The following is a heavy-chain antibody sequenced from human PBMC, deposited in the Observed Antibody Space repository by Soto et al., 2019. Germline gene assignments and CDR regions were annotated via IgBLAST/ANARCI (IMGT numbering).Heavy chain of an antibody. Sequence: RASVKVSCKASGGTFSTYDISWVRQAPGQGLEWIGGIIPLLDIEHYSEKVQGRVTITADESTSTFYMELSSLRFEDTAVYYCAHEAGHERGFDPWGQGTLVTVSS. D-gene: IGHD6-13*01. J-gene: IGHJ5*02. CDR2: IIPLLDIE. V-gene: IGHV1-69*10. CDR1: GGTFSTYD. CDR3: AHEAGHERGFDP.